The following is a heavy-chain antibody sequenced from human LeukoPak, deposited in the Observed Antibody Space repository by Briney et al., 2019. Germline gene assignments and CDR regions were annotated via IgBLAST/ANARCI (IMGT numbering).Heavy chain of an antibody. Sequence: GGSLRLSCAASGFTFSNYAMSWVRQAPGKGLEWVSAISGSGGSTYYADSMKGRFTISRDNSKNTVYVQMNSLRAEDTAVYYCSKGGGNYPDDYFDSWGQGTPVTVSS. D-gene: IGHD1-7*01. CDR2: ISGSGGST. CDR3: SKGGGNYPDDYFDS. J-gene: IGHJ4*02. V-gene: IGHV3-23*01. CDR1: GFTFSNYA.